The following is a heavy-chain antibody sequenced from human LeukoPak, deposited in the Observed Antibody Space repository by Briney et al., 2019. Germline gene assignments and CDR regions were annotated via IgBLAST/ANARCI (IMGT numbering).Heavy chain of an antibody. D-gene: IGHD2-2*01. J-gene: IGHJ5*02. Sequence: SVKVSCKASGGTFSSYAISWVRQAPGQGLEWTGGIIPIFGTANYAQKFQGRVTITADESTSTAYMELSSLRSEDTAVYYCARGQFHCSSTSCSPRGWFDPWGQGTLVTVSS. CDR3: ARGQFHCSSTSCSPRGWFDP. CDR2: IIPIFGTA. V-gene: IGHV1-69*13. CDR1: GGTFSSYA.